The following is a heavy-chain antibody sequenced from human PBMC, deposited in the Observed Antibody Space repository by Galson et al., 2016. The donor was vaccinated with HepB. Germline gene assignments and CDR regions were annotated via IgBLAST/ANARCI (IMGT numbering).Heavy chain of an antibody. CDR1: GGSFNNNG. CDR3: ARVRATEFDI. V-gene: IGHV1-69*13. J-gene: IGHJ3*02. CDR2: IIPVFGAA. Sequence: SVKVSCKASGGSFNNNGISWVRQAPGQGLEWMGGIIPVFGAADAAQKFQDRVTITADESTSTVYMVLTSLRSDDTAVYYCARVRATEFDIWGQGTMVTVSS. D-gene: IGHD5-24*01.